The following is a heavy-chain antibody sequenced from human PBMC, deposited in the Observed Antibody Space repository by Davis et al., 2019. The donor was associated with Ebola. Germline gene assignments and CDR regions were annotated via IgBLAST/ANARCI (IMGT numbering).Heavy chain of an antibody. CDR1: GGSISSSNW. D-gene: IGHD2-2*01. CDR3: ARDEGPAAMRDNWFDP. J-gene: IGHJ5*02. Sequence: GSLRLSCAVSGGSISSSNWWSWVRQPPGKGLEWIGEIYHSGSTNYNPSLKSRVTISVDKSKNQFSLKLSSVTAADTAVYYCARDEGPAAMRDNWFDPWGQGTLVTVSS. CDR2: IYHSGST. V-gene: IGHV4-4*02.